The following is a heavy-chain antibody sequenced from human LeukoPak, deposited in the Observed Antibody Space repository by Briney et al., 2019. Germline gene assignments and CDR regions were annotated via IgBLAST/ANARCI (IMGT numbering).Heavy chain of an antibody. V-gene: IGHV1-2*02. Sequence: ASVNVSCKASGYTFTGYYMHWVRQATGQGLEWMGWINPNSGGTKYAQKFQGRFTMTRDTSISAAYMELSSLRSDDTAVYYCARVESLYCTGGSCYDYWGQGTLVTVSS. J-gene: IGHJ4*02. D-gene: IGHD2-15*01. CDR3: ARVESLYCTGGSCYDY. CDR1: GYTFTGYY. CDR2: INPNSGGT.